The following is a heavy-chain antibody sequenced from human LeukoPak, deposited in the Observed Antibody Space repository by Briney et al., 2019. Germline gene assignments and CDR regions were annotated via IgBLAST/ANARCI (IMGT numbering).Heavy chain of an antibody. CDR3: ARISAMNYYFDY. CDR2: IDTSGST. CDR1: GASVSSYY. J-gene: IGHJ4*02. V-gene: IGHV4-4*07. Sequence: SETLSLTCTVSGASVSSYYWSWVRQPAGKGLEWLGHIDTSGSTNYNPSLKSRVTISVDTSKNQFSLKLSSVTAADTAVYYCARISAMNYYFDYWGQGTLVTVSS. D-gene: IGHD2-2*01.